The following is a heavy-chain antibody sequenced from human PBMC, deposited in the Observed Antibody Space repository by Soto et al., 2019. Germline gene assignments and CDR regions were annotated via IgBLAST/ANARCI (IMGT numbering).Heavy chain of an antibody. V-gene: IGHV3-23*01. CDR2: ISNSGGDT. D-gene: IGHD2-8*02. J-gene: IGHJ4*02. CDR3: AKRLAPSGSGWDY. CDR1: GFTFGTYA. Sequence: GGSLRLSCAASGFTFGTYAMIRVRQAPGKGLEWVSRISNSGGDTYYTDSVRGRFIVSRDNSKNTLYLQMNSLRAEDTAVYYCAKRLAPSGSGWDYWGQGTQVSVSS.